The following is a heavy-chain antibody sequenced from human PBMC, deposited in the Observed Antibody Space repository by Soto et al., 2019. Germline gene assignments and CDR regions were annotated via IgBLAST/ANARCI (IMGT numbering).Heavy chain of an antibody. J-gene: IGHJ4*02. V-gene: IGHV3-33*01. D-gene: IGHD6-13*01. CDR3: AREGYSSSWYVRYFDY. CDR1: GFTFSSYG. Sequence: PGGSLRLSCAASGFTFSSYGMHWVRQAPGKGLEWVAVIWYDGSNKYYADSVKGRFTISRDNSKNTLYLQMNSLRAEDTAVYYCAREGYSSSWYVRYFDYWGQGTLVTVSS. CDR2: IWYDGSNK.